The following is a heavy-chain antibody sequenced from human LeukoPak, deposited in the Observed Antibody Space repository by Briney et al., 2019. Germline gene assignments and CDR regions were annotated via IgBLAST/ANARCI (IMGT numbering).Heavy chain of an antibody. CDR1: GFTFSSYW. CDR2: IKQDGSEK. Sequence: PGGSLRLSCAASGFTFSSYWMSWVRQAPGKGLEWVANIKQDGSEKYYVDSVKGRFTISRDNAKNSLYLQMNSLRAEDTAVYYCARALVRFLEWSGFDYWGQGTLVTVSS. D-gene: IGHD3-3*01. J-gene: IGHJ4*02. CDR3: ARALVRFLEWSGFDY. V-gene: IGHV3-7*01.